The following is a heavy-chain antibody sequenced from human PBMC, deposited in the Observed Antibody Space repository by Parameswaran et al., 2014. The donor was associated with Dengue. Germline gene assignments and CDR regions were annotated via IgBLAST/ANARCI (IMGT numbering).Heavy chain of an antibody. Sequence: MPGVRQAPGKGLEWVAVIWSDGSNKYYADSVKGRFTISRDNSKNTLYLQMNSLRAEDTALYYCARDLTVTTEGYFDYWGQGTLVTVSS. V-gene: IGHV3-33*01. J-gene: IGHJ4*02. CDR3: ARDLTVTTEGYFDY. CDR2: IWSDGSNK. D-gene: IGHD4-17*01.